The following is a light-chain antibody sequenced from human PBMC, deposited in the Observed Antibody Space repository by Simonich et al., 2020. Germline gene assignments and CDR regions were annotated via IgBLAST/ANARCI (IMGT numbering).Light chain of an antibody. CDR2: GAS. CDR1: QSVSSN. Sequence: EIVMTQSPATLSVSPGKRATLSCRASQSVSSNLAWYQQKPGQAPRLLIYGASTRATGIPARLSGSGYGTEFTLTISRLQSEDFAVYYCQQYNNWYTFGQGTKLEIK. V-gene: IGKV3-15*01. J-gene: IGKJ2*01. CDR3: QQYNNWYT.